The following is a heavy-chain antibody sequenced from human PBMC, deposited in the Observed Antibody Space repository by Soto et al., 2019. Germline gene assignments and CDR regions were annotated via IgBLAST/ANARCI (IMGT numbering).Heavy chain of an antibody. CDR3: GRGVDNGVDV. Sequence: QVQLVQSGAEVTKPGASVKVSCKASGYTFTSYDINWVRQATGQGLEWMGWMSPNSGATGYAQKFQGRVTMTRDTSISTVYRELSNRRSEDTAIYYCGRGVDNGVDVWGQGSTVTVSS. D-gene: IGHD2-8*01. V-gene: IGHV1-8*01. CDR2: MSPNSGAT. J-gene: IGHJ6*02. CDR1: GYTFTSYD.